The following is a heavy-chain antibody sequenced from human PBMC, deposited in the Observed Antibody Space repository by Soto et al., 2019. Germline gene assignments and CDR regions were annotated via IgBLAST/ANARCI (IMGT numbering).Heavy chain of an antibody. D-gene: IGHD4-17*01. V-gene: IGHV1-69*13. CDR1: GGTFSSYA. J-gene: IGHJ1*01. Sequence: SVKVSCKASGGTFSSYAISWVRQAPGQGLEWMGGIIPIFGTANYAQKFQGRVTITADESTSTAYMELSSLRSEDTAVYYCARGSGTTVTLEYFQHWGQGTLVTVSS. CDR2: IIPIFGTA. CDR3: ARGSGTTVTLEYFQH.